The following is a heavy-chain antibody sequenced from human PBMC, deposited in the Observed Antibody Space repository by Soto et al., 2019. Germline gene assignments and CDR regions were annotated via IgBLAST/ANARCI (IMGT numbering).Heavy chain of an antibody. CDR2: INPGYPAGRST. J-gene: IGHJ6*02. Sequence: QVQLVQSGAEVKKPGASVKVSCKASGYTLTTFFMHWVRQAPGQGLEWMGVINPGYPAGRSTTYAQKFQGRVTMTTDPSPSTVHRELSRPSSHDTAVYYCAREAIVAGATTGMGVRGPGTTVTVS. V-gene: IGHV1-46*01. D-gene: IGHD1-26*01. CDR3: AREAIVAGATTGMGV. CDR1: GYTLTTFF.